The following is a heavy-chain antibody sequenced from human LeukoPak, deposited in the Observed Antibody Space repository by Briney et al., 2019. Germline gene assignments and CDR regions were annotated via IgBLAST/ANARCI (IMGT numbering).Heavy chain of an antibody. J-gene: IGHJ4*02. D-gene: IGHD1-1*01. CDR1: GFTFSSYA. CDR3: ARKRLAVFFDY. V-gene: IGHV3-23*01. Sequence: GGSLRLSCAASGFTFSSYAMSWVRQTPGKGLEWVSAISGSGGSTYYADSVKGRFTISRDNSKNTLYLQMNSLRAEDTAVYYCARKRLAVFFDYWGQGTLVTVSS. CDR2: ISGSGGST.